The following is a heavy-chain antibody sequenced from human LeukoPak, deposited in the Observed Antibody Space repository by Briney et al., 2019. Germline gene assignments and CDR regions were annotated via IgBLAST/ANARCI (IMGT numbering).Heavy chain of an antibody. D-gene: IGHD1-26*01. CDR2: IIPIFGTA. CDR3: ASAMYSGSYWFDP. J-gene: IGHJ5*02. Sequence: GASVKVSCKASGGTFSSYAISWVRQAPGQGLKWMGGIIPIFGTANYAQKFQGRVTITADESTSTAYMELSSLRSEDTAVYYCASAMYSGSYWFDPWGQGTLVTVSS. V-gene: IGHV1-69*13. CDR1: GGTFSSYA.